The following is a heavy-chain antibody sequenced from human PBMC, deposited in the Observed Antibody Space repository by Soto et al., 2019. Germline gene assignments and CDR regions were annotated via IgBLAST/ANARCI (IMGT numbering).Heavy chain of an antibody. CDR1: GYTFTSYD. J-gene: IGHJ6*02. CDR2: MNPNSGNT. D-gene: IGHD3-3*01. Sequence: QVQLVQSGAEVKKPGASVKVSCKASGYTFTSYDINWVRQATGQGLEWMGWMNPNSGNTGYAQKFQGRVNMTRNTSISTAYMELSSLRSEDTAVYYCARADDYDFWSGYHDPYYYYGMDVWGQGTTVTVSS. CDR3: ARADDYDFWSGYHDPYYYYGMDV. V-gene: IGHV1-8*01.